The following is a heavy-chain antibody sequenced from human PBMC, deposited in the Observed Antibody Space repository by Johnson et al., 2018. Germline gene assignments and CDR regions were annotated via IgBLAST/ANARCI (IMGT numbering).Heavy chain of an antibody. J-gene: IGHJ1*01. CDR1: GGTFSSYA. V-gene: IGHV1-69*01. CDR3: ARVYYDSSGVPEYVQH. CDR2: IIPIFGTA. D-gene: IGHD3-22*01. Sequence: QVQLVESGAEVKKPGSSVKVSCKASGGTFSSYAISWVRQAPGQGLEWMGGIIPIFGTANYAQKFQGGVTITADESTSTAYMELSRLRSEDTAVYYCARVYYDSSGVPEYVQHWGQGTLVTVSS.